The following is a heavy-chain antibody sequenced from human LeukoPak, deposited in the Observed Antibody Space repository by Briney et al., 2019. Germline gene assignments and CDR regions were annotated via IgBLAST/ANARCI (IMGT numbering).Heavy chain of an antibody. CDR2: INHSGST. V-gene: IGHV4-34*01. CDR1: GGSFSGYY. J-gene: IGHJ4*02. Sequence: PSETLSLTCAVYGGSFSGYYWSWIRQPPGKGLEWIGEINHSGSTNYNPSLKSRVTISVDTSKNQFSLKLSSVTAADTAVYYCARVTPPYYFDYWGQGTLVTVSS. CDR3: ARVTPPYYFDY.